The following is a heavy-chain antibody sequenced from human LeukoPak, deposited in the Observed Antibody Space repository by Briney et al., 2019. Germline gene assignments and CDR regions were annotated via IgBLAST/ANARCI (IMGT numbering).Heavy chain of an antibody. D-gene: IGHD6-6*01. J-gene: IGHJ5*02. CDR1: GGTFSSYT. V-gene: IGHV1-69*02. CDR3: ARIAAVNWFDP. CDR2: IIPILGIA. Sequence: PGSSVKVSCKASGGTFSSYTISWVRQAPGQGLEWMGRIIPILGIANYAQKFQGRVTITADKSTSTAYMELSSLRSEDTAVYYCARIAAVNWFDPWGQGTLVTASS.